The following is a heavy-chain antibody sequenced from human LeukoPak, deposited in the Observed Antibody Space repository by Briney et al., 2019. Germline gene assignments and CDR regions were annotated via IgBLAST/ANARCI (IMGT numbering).Heavy chain of an antibody. Sequence: PGGSLRLSCAASGFTFSSYWMSWVRQAPGKGLEWVANIKEDGSEKRYVDSVKGRFTISRDNAKNSLYLQMNSLRAEDTAVYYCARVHGGYPFDYWGQGTLVTVSS. CDR2: IKEDGSEK. CDR3: ARVHGGYPFDY. CDR1: GFTFSSYW. V-gene: IGHV3-7*01. J-gene: IGHJ4*02. D-gene: IGHD2-15*01.